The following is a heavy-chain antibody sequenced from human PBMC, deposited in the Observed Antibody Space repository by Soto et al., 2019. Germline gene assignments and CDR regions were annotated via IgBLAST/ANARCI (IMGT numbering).Heavy chain of an antibody. CDR1: GFTFSNYG. Sequence: GGSLRLSCAASGFTFSNYGMSWVRQAPGKGLEWVSAISGPGGNTYYADSVKGRFTISRDNSRNTLFLQMNSLRAEDTAVYYCAKGIPTSFWGQGTLVTVSS. CDR2: ISGPGGNT. J-gene: IGHJ4*02. D-gene: IGHD3-16*02. CDR3: AKGIPTSF. V-gene: IGHV3-23*01.